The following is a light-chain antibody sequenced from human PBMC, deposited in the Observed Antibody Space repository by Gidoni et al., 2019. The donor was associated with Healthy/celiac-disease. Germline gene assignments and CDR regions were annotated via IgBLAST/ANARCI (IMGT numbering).Light chain of an antibody. CDR3: QKYGSSLYT. CDR1: QSVSSSY. J-gene: IGKJ2*01. Sequence: EIVFPQSPGTLSLSPGERATLSCRASQSVSSSYLAWYQQKPGQDPRLLIYGASSRATGIPDRFSGSGSGTDFTLTISRLEPEDFAVYYCQKYGSSLYTFGQGTKLEIK. V-gene: IGKV3-20*01. CDR2: GAS.